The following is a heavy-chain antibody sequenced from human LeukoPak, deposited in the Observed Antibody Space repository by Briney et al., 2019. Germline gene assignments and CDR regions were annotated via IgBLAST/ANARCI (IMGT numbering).Heavy chain of an antibody. V-gene: IGHV1-2*02. CDR3: VRDVRTGSYVNWFDP. CDR1: GNTFTGYY. CDR2: INPDSGAT. Sequence: GASVKVSCKASGNTFTGYYIHWVRQAPGQGLEWMEWINPDSGATNYAQNLQGRVTMTRDTSISTAYMELSRLRSDDTAVYYCVRDVRTGSYVNWFDPWGQGTLVTVSS. J-gene: IGHJ5*02. D-gene: IGHD3-9*01.